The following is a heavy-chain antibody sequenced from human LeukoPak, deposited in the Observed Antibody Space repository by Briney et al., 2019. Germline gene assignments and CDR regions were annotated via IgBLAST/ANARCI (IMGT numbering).Heavy chain of an antibody. CDR1: GYTFTGYY. D-gene: IGHD6-6*01. V-gene: IGHV1-2*02. J-gene: IGHJ4*02. Sequence: ASVKASCKASGYTFTGYYMHWVRQAPGQGLEWMGWINPNSGGTNYAQKFQGRVTMTRDTSISAAYMELSRLRSDDTAVYYCARDSGSSSSDYWGQGTLVTVSS. CDR3: ARDSGSSSSDY. CDR2: INPNSGGT.